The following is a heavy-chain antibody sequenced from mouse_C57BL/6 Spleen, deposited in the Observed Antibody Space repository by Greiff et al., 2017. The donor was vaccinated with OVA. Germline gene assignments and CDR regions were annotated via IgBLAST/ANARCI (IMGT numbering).Heavy chain of an antibody. CDR3: ARQGLNYYAMDY. V-gene: IGHV5-6*01. CDR2: ISSGGSYT. Sequence: EVMLVESGGDLVKPGGSLKLSCAASGFTFSSYGMSWVRQTPDKRLEWVATISSGGSYTYYPDSVKGRFTISRDNAKNTLYLQMSSRKSEDTAMYYCARQGLNYYAMDYWGQGTSVTVSS. D-gene: IGHD2-2*01. CDR1: GFTFSSYG. J-gene: IGHJ4*01.